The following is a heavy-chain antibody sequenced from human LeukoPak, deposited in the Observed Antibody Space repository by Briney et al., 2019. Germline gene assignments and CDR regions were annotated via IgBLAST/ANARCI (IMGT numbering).Heavy chain of an antibody. CDR3: TTAPYYYDSSGYRYYYYMDV. CDR1: GFTFSNAW. Sequence: GGSLKLSCAASGFTFSNAWMSWVRQAPGKGLEWVGRIKSKTDGGTTDYAAPVKGRFTISRDDSKNALYLQMNSLKTEDTAVYYCTTAPYYYDSSGYRYYYYMDVWGKGTTVTVSS. V-gene: IGHV3-15*01. D-gene: IGHD3-22*01. CDR2: IKSKTDGGTT. J-gene: IGHJ6*03.